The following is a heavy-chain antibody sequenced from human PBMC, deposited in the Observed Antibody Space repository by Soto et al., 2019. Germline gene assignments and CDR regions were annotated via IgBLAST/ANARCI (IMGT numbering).Heavy chain of an antibody. V-gene: IGHV4-30-4*01. CDR1: GGSISSGDYF. Sequence: QVQLQESGPGLVKPSQTLSLTCTVSGGSISSGDYFWSWIRQSPGKGLEWIGYISSIGSTYYNPSLTRRVSVSRDTSKNQFSLKLSSVTTPDTAVYYCARGLVIRPYYFHGMDVWGQGTTVTVSS. D-gene: IGHD3-9*01. CDR2: ISSIGST. J-gene: IGHJ6*02. CDR3: ARGLVIRPYYFHGMDV.